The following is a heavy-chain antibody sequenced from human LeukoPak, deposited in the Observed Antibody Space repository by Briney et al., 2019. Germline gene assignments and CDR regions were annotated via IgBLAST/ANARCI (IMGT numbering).Heavy chain of an antibody. CDR2: ISSSSSYI. J-gene: IGHJ4*02. CDR3: ARALAVAGADY. D-gene: IGHD6-19*01. V-gene: IGHV3-21*01. CDR1: GFTFSSYS. Sequence: GGSLRLSCAASGFTFSSYSMNWLRQAPGQALEWVSSISSSSSYIYYADSVKGRFTISRDNAKNLLYLRMNNLRAEDTAVYYCARALAVAGADYWGQGTLVTVSS.